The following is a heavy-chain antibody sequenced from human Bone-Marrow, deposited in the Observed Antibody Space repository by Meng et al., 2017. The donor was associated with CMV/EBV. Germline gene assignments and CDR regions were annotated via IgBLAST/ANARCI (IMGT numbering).Heavy chain of an antibody. V-gene: IGHV6-1*01. D-gene: IGHD3-22*01. CDR1: DSVSSKSAA. CDR3: VRGYDSSGYYWLDY. J-gene: IGHJ4*02. Sequence: DSVSSKSAAWNWIRQSPSGGLEWLGRTKYRSEWYNEYATSVKSRITINPDTSKNQFSLQLISVTPEDTAVYYCVRGYDSSGYYWLDYWGQGTLVTVSS. CDR2: TKYRSEWYN.